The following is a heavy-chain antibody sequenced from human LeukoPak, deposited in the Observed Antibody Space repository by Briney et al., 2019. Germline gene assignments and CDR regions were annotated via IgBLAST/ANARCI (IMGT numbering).Heavy chain of an antibody. J-gene: IGHJ4*02. CDR1: GFTFSSYE. CDR2: ISSSGSTI. Sequence: PGGSLRLSCAASGFTFSSYEMNWVRQAPGKGLEWVSYISSSGSTIYYADSVKGRFTISRDNAKNSLYLQMNSLRAEDTAVHYCARGDSYVLDYWGQGTLVTVSS. V-gene: IGHV3-48*03. CDR3: ARGDSYVLDY. D-gene: IGHD3-16*01.